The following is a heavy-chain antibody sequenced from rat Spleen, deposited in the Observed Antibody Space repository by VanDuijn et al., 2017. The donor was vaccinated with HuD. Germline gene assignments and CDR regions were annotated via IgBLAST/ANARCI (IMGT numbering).Heavy chain of an antibody. CDR1: GFTFSDYA. CDR3: AKEDSSYGGWFAY. D-gene: IGHD1-2*01. J-gene: IGHJ3*01. CDR2: IIYDGSST. V-gene: IGHV5-17*01. Sequence: EVQLVESGGGLVQPGRSLKFSCTASGFTFSDYAMAWVRQAPKKGLEWVATIIYDGSSTYYRDSVKGRFTISRDNAENTVYLQMNSLRSEDTATYYCAKEDSSYGGWFAYWGQGTLVTVSS.